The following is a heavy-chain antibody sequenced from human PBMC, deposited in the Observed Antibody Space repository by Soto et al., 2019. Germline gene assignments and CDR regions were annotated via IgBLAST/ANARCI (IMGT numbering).Heavy chain of an antibody. V-gene: IGHV2-5*02. D-gene: IGHD3-3*01. Sequence: QINLIESGPTLVKPTQTLTLTCTFSGFSLSTSGAAVGWVRQPPGRALEWLALIYWDGDKRYNASLGNRLTITKDPSMNPVVLTLTNVDPADTATYYCAHRATMTIFGLIIDNGIWFDPWGQGTRVTVSS. CDR2: IYWDGDK. CDR3: AHRATMTIFGLIIDNGIWFDP. J-gene: IGHJ5*02. CDR1: GFSLSTSGAA.